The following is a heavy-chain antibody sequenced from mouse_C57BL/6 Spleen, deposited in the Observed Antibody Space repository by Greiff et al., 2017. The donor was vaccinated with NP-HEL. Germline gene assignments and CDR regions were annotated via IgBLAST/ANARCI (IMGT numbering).Heavy chain of an antibody. V-gene: IGHV7-3*01. CDR3: ARYSPYGSSRGVFDY. D-gene: IGHD1-1*01. Sequence: EVKLVESGGGLVQPGGSLSLSCAASGFTFTDYYMSWVRQPPGKALEWLGFIRNKANGYTTEYSASVKGRFTISRDNSQSILYLQMNALRAEDSATYYCARYSPYGSSRGVFDYWGQGTTLTVSS. CDR1: GFTFTDYY. CDR2: IRNKANGYTT. J-gene: IGHJ2*01.